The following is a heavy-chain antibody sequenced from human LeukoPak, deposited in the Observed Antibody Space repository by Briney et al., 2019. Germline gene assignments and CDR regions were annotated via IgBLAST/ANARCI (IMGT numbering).Heavy chain of an antibody. CDR2: IYYSGST. CDR1: GGSISSSSYY. D-gene: IGHD3-9*01. J-gene: IGHJ4*02. V-gene: IGHV4-39*07. CDR3: ARGPTILTGYQKYHYYFDY. Sequence: SETLSLTCTVSGGSISSSSYYWGWIRQPPGKGLEWIGSIYYSGSTYYNPSLKSRVTISVDTSKNQFSLKLSSVTAADTAVYYCARGPTILTGYQKYHYYFDYWGQGTLVTVSS.